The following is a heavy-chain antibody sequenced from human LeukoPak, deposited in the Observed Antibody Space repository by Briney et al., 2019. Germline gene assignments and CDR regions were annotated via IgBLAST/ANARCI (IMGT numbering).Heavy chain of an antibody. CDR3: ARVMRYYYYYYMDV. CDR1: GGTFSSYA. CDR2: INPNSGGT. V-gene: IGHV1-2*02. J-gene: IGHJ6*03. Sequence: GASVKVSCKASGGTFSSYAISWVRQAPGQGLEWMGWINPNSGGTNYAQKFQGRVTMTRDTSISTAYMELSRLRSDDTAVYYCARVMRYYYYYYMDVWGKGTTVTVSS.